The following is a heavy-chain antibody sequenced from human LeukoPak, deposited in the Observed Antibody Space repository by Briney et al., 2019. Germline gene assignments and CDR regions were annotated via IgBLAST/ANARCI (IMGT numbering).Heavy chain of an antibody. CDR3: AKGVTQQGWFGDSRDDAFDI. Sequence: PGRSLRLSCAASGFTFDDYAMHWVRQAPGKGLEWVSGISWNSGSIGYADSVKGRFTISRDNAKNSLYLQMNSLRAEDTALYYCAKGVTQQGWFGDSRDDAFDIWGQGTMVTVSS. CDR1: GFTFDDYA. J-gene: IGHJ3*02. V-gene: IGHV3-9*01. D-gene: IGHD3-10*01. CDR2: ISWNSGSI.